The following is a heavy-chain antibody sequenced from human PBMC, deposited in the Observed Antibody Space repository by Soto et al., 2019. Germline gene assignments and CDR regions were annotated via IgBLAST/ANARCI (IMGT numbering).Heavy chain of an antibody. J-gene: IGHJ4*02. CDR3: ARVPIRTPDY. D-gene: IGHD4-17*01. CDR2: IYPGDSDT. CDR1: GYNFASQW. Sequence: PGESLKISCKGSGYNFASQWIGWVRQMPGKGLEWMGIIYPGDSDTRYSPSFQGQVTISADKSSSTAYLQWNSVKASDTATYFCARVPIRTPDYWGQGTPVTVS. V-gene: IGHV5-51*01.